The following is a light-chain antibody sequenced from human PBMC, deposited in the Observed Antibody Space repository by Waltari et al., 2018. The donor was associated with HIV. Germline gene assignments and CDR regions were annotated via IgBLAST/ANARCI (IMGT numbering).Light chain of an antibody. V-gene: IGLV2-8*01. CDR1: IGDAGGFDS. CDR2: EVS. J-gene: IGLJ3*02. CDR3: MSYTGHNRWV. Sequence: QSALTQPPSASGSPGQSLTISCTGTIGDAGGFDSVSRYQQHPGKAPKLLIYEVSQRPSGVPARFSGSKSGNTASLTVSGLQAEDEADYHCMSYTGHNRWVFGGGTKLTVL.